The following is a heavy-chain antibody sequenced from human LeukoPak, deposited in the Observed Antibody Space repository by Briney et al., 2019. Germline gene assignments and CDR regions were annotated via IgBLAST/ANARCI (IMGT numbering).Heavy chain of an antibody. CDR3: AKDDYYGSGYMDV. Sequence: GGSLRLSCAASGFTFSSYAMSWVRQAPGKGLEWVSAISGSGGSTYYADSVKGRFTISRNNSKNTLYLQMNSLRAEDTAVYYCAKDDYYGSGYMDVWGKGTTVTVSS. CDR1: GFTFSSYA. D-gene: IGHD3-10*01. V-gene: IGHV3-23*01. CDR2: ISGSGGST. J-gene: IGHJ6*03.